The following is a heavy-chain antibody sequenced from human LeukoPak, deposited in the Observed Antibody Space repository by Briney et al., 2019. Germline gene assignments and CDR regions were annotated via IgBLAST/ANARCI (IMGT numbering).Heavy chain of an antibody. Sequence: SETLSLTCTVSGGSISTYYWTWIRQPPGKGLEWIGYIYYSGSTNYNPSLKSRVTISVDTSKNQFSLKLTSVTAADTAVYYCARDWNGSGTAFDHWGQGTLVTVSS. V-gene: IGHV4-59*12. D-gene: IGHD1-1*01. J-gene: IGHJ4*02. CDR1: GGSISTYY. CDR2: IYYSGST. CDR3: ARDWNGSGTAFDH.